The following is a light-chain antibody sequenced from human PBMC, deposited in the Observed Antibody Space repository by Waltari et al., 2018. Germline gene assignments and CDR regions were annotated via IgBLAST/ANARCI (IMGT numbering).Light chain of an antibody. CDR3: SAWDDSLNGPV. CDR2: EVS. CDR1: NRNIGTYSL. Sequence: QSALTQPASVSGSPGQSITISCTGSNRNIGTYSLVSWFQPRPGKAPNPIIYEVSQRPSGVSVRFSGSKSGNTASLTISGLQAEDEADYYCSAWDDSLNGPVFGGGTKLTVL. J-gene: IGLJ2*01. V-gene: IGLV2-23*02.